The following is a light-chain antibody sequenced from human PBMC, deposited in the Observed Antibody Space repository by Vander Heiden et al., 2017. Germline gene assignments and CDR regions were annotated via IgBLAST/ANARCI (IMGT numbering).Light chain of an antibody. CDR3: AAWDDSLSVV. Sequence: QSVLPQPPSASGTPGQRVTISCSGSSSNVGSNSGYWYQHLPGTAPKLLIYRDFQRPSGVPDRFSASKSGTAASLAISGLRSEDEAHYYCAAWDDSLSVVFGGGTKLTVL. V-gene: IGLV1-47*01. J-gene: IGLJ2*01. CDR2: RDF. CDR1: SSNVGSNS.